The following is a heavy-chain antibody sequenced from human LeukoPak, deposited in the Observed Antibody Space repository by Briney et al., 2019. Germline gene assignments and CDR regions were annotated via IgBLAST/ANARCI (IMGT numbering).Heavy chain of an antibody. V-gene: IGHV3-74*01. CDR2: ISDGSIT. D-gene: IGHD6-19*01. CDR1: DLTFVGSG. Sequence: GGPLGLPGAPSDLTFVGSGLPWSANPQGRGLVWVSRISDGSITTYADSVKGRFTISRDNAKNTLYLQMNSLRAEDTAVYYCARSGGGWYDYWGQGTLVIVSS. CDR3: ARSGGGWYDY. J-gene: IGHJ4*02.